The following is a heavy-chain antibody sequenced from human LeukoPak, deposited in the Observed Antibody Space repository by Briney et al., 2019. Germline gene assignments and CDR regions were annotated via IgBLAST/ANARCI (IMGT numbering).Heavy chain of an antibody. J-gene: IGHJ3*02. CDR1: GFTFSNYA. CDR3: AKHMVRGVIQDAFDI. Sequence: GSLRLSCAASGFTFSNYAMSWVRQAPGKGLQWVSGISGSGDSTYYADSVKGRFTISRDNSKNTLYLQMNSLRAEDTAVYYCAKHMVRGVIQDAFDIWGQGTMVTVSS. V-gene: IGHV3-23*01. CDR2: ISGSGDST. D-gene: IGHD3-10*01.